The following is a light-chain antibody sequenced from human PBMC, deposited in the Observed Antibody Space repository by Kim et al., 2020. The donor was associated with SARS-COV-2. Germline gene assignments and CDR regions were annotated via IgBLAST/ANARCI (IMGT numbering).Light chain of an antibody. CDR2: NDV. J-gene: IGLJ2*01. CDR3: QVWDSSTDHVV. V-gene: IGLV3-21*01. CDR1: NIGSKS. Sequence: APGTTATITCGGNNIGSKSVHWFQQKPGQAPLLVMYNDVNRPSGIPERFSGSNSGNTATLTINWVEAGDEADYYCQVWDSSTDHVVFGGGTKLTVL.